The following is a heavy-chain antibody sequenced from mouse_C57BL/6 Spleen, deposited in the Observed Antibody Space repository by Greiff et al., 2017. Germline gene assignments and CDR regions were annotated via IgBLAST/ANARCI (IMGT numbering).Heavy chain of an antibody. Sequence: EVKLMESGGGLVKPGGSLKLSCAASGFTFSDYGMHWVRQAPEKGLEWVAYISSGSSTIYYADTVKGRFTISRDNAKNTLFLQMTRLRSEDTAMYYCARGEGRRYFDVWGTGTTVTVS. D-gene: IGHD2-14*01. CDR2: ISSGSSTI. CDR3: ARGEGRRYFDV. V-gene: IGHV5-17*01. CDR1: GFTFSDYG. J-gene: IGHJ1*03.